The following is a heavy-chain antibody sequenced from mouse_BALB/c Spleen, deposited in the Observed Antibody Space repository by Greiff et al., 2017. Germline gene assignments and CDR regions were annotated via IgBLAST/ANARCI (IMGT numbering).Heavy chain of an antibody. D-gene: IGHD2-1*01. V-gene: IGHV2-9*02. CDR1: GFSLTSYG. CDR2: IWAGGST. Sequence: VKVVESGPGLVAPSQSLSITCTVSGFSLTSYGVHWVRQPPGKGLEWLGVIWAGGSTNYNSALMSRLSISKDNSKSQVFLKMNSLQTDDTAMYYCARKSPYGNYFDYWGQGTTLTVSS. J-gene: IGHJ2*01. CDR3: ARKSPYGNYFDY.